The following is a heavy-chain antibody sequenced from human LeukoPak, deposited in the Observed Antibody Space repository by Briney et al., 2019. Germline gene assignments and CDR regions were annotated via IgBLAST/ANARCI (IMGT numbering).Heavy chain of an antibody. D-gene: IGHD6-19*01. CDR2: ISDSGDRT. CDR1: GFAFSSQD. CDR3: AKDARRSSGWYFFDH. J-gene: IGHJ4*02. V-gene: IGHV3-23*01. Sequence: QSGGSLRLSCAASGFAFSSQDMGWVRQAPGKGLEWVSAISDSGDRTYYVDSVKGRFTISRDNSKNTLYLQMNSLRADDTAVYYCAKDARRSSGWYFFDHWGQGTLVTVSS.